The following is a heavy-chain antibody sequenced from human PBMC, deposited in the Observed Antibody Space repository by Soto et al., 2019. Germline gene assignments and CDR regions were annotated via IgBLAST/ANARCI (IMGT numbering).Heavy chain of an antibody. D-gene: IGHD1-1*01. CDR2: ITSSSSYT. J-gene: IGHJ4*02. Sequence: QVQLVESGGGLVKPGGSLRLSCAASGSSFRDYYMSWIRQSPGKGLEWLSYITSSSSYTHYADSVKGRFTISRDNAKNSLYLQMTSLRAEDTAVYYCAGGQDNLAVNFDYWGQGTPVTVSS. CDR3: AGGQDNLAVNFDY. CDR1: GSSFRDYY. V-gene: IGHV3-11*05.